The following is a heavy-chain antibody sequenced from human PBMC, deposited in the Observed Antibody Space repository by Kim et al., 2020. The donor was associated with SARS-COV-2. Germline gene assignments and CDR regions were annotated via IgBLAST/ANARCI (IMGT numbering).Heavy chain of an antibody. CDR2: ISYDGSNK. CDR1: GFTFSSYG. V-gene: IGHV3-30*18. J-gene: IGHJ6*01. Sequence: GGSLRLSCAASGFTFSSYGMHWVRQAPGKGLEWVAVISYDGSNKYYADSVKGRFTISRDNSKNTLYLQMNSLRAEDTAVYYCAKVLNSPYSSSWREYYY. D-gene: IGHD6-13*01. CDR3: AKVLNSPYSSSWREYYY.